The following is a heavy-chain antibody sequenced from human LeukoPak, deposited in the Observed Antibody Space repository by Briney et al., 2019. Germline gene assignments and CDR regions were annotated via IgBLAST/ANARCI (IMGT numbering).Heavy chain of an antibody. CDR3: ARDIYDSSGLGAFDI. CDR2: ISAYNGNT. D-gene: IGHD3-22*01. J-gene: IGHJ3*02. V-gene: IGHV1-18*01. CDR1: GYTFTSYG. Sequence: ASVTVSCKASGYTFTSYGISWVRQAPGQGLEWMGWISAYNGNTNYAQKLQGRVTMTTDTSTSTAYMELRSLRSDDTAVYYCARDIYDSSGLGAFDIWGQGTMVTVSS.